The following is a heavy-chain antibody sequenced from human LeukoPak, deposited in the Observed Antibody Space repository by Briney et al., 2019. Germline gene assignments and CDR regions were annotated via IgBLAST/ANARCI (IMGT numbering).Heavy chain of an antibody. D-gene: IGHD3-9*01. Sequence: ETLSLTCAVYGGSFSGYYWSWIRQPPGKGLEWIGEINHSGSTNYNPSLKSRVTISVDTSKNQFSLKLSSVTAADTAVYYCARDNYDILTGYYANFDYWGQGTLVTVSS. CDR1: GGSFSGYY. J-gene: IGHJ4*02. CDR3: ARDNYDILTGYYANFDY. CDR2: INHSGST. V-gene: IGHV4-34*01.